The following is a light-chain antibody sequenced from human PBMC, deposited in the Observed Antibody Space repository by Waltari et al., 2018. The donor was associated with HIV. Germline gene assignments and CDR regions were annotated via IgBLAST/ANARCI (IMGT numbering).Light chain of an antibody. J-gene: IGLJ2*01. CDR1: SRDVAGYNY. Sequence: QSALTQPPSASRPPGQSVPISCTGPSRDVAGYNYVSWYQQHPGKSPKLLITEVSERPSVVPHRFSGSKSGNTASLTVSRLQAEDEADYYCSSYAGSINVLFGGGTKLAVL. CDR2: EVS. V-gene: IGLV2-8*01. CDR3: SSYAGSINVL.